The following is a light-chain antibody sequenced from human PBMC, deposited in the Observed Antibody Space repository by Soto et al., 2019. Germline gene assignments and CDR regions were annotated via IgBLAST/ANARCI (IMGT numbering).Light chain of an antibody. Sequence: DIRMTKSFATLSVSVGERVTITCRASQSTNNWLAWYQQKAGKVPKLLIYKVSSLESGVPSRFSGSKSGTEFTLTITSRQLEDFATYECLQHDSYTRTFGQGTQVDIK. CDR1: QSTNNW. CDR3: LQHDSYTRT. V-gene: IGKV1-5*03. J-gene: IGKJ1*01. CDR2: KVS.